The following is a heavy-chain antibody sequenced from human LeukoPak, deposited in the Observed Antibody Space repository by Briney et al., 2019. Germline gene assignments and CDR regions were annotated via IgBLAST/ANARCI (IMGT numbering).Heavy chain of an antibody. J-gene: IGHJ4*02. V-gene: IGHV3-48*01. CDR1: GFTFSSYS. CDR2: ISSSSSTI. D-gene: IGHD2-15*01. CDR3: ARGDCSGGSCYLSLTTIDY. Sequence: GGSLRLSCAASGFTFSSYSMNWVRQAPGKGLKWVSYISSSSSTIYYADSVKGRFTISRDNAKNSLYLQMNSLRAEDTAVYYCARGDCSGGSCYLSLTTIDYWGQGTLVTVSS.